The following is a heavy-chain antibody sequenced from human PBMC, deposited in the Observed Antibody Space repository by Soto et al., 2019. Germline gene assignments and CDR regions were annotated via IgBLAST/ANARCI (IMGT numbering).Heavy chain of an antibody. D-gene: IGHD5-12*01. CDR1: GGTFSSYA. Sequence: SVKVSCKASGGTFSSYAISWVRQAPGQGLEWMGGIIPIFGTANYAQKFQGRVTITADESTSTAYMELSSLRSEDTAVYYCARDLDRWLQQNSPRKGYYSYGMDVWGQGTTVPVSS. CDR2: IIPIFGTA. J-gene: IGHJ6*02. V-gene: IGHV1-69*13. CDR3: ARDLDRWLQQNSPRKGYYSYGMDV.